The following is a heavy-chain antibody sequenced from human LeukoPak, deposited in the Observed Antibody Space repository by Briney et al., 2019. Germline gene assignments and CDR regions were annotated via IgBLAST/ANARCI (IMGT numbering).Heavy chain of an antibody. J-gene: IGHJ3*02. D-gene: IGHD6-19*01. Sequence: PSETLSLTCAVSGGSISSGGYSWSWIRQPPGKGLEWIGYIYHSGSTYYNPSLKSRVTISVDTSKNQFSLKLSSVTAADTAVYYCASHRQWLPRPHFDIWGQGTMVTVSS. V-gene: IGHV4-30-2*05. CDR3: ASHRQWLPRPHFDI. CDR1: GGSISSGGYS. CDR2: IYHSGST.